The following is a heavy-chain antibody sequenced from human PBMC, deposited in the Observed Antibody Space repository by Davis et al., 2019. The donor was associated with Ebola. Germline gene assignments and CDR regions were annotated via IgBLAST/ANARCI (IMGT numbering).Heavy chain of an antibody. V-gene: IGHV1-69*13. D-gene: IGHD6-13*01. J-gene: IGHJ3*02. CDR3: ASRPSSSWRNDAFDI. CDR1: EGTFSSYA. CDR2: IIPIFGTA. Sequence: SVKVSCKASEGTFSSYAISWVRQAPGQGLEWMGGIIPIFGTANYAQKFQGRVTITADESTSTAYMELSSLRSEDTAVYYCASRPSSSWRNDAFDIWGQGTMVTVSS.